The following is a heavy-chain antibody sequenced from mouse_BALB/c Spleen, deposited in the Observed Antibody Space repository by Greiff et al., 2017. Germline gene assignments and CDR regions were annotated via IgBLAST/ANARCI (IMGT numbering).Heavy chain of an antibody. J-gene: IGHJ4*01. CDR1: GFNIKDYY. CDR2: IDPENGDT. D-gene: IGHD1-1*02. CDR3: NAGTMPMDY. Sequence: EVQLQQSGAELVRSGASVKLSCTASGFNIKDYYMHWVKQRPEQGLEWIGWIDPENGDTEYAPKFQGKATMTADTSSNTAYLQLSSLTSEDTAVYYCNAGTMPMDYWGQGTSVTVSS. V-gene: IGHV14-4*02.